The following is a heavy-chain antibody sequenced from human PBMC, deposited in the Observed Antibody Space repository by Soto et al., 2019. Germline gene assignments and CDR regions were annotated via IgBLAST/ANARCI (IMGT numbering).Heavy chain of an antibody. CDR3: AGGTWSGGVWRADY. CDR1: GFTFNTYN. D-gene: IGHD3-3*01. CDR2: ISSGSGTI. V-gene: IGHV3-48*01. J-gene: IGHJ4*02. Sequence: EVPLVESGGDLVQPGGSLRLSCAASGFTFNTYNMNWVRQAPGKGLEWVSYISSGSGTIHYADSVKGRFTISRDNAKNSLYLRMDSLRAEDTAVYYCAGGTWSGGVWRADYWGQGTLVTVSS.